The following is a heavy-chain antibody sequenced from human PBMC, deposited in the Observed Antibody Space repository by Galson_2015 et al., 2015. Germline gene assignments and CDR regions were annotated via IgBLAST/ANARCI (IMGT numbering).Heavy chain of an antibody. CDR2: ISSRSNYI. J-gene: IGHJ4*02. CDR3: AREINWGYAFDI. D-gene: IGHD7-27*01. Sequence: SLRLSCAASGFTFSSYSMNWVRQAPGKGLEWVSYISSRSNYIYDADSVKGRFTISRDNAKNSLYLQMNSLRAEDTAVYYRAREINWGYAFDIWGQGTLVTVSS. V-gene: IGHV3-21*01. CDR1: GFTFSSYS.